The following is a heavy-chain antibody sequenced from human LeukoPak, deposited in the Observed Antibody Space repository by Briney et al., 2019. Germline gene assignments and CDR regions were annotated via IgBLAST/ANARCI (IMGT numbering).Heavy chain of an antibody. D-gene: IGHD3-22*01. CDR1: GDTFSSYA. V-gene: IGHV1-69*13. J-gene: IGHJ4*02. Sequence: GASVKVSCKASGDTFSSYAISWVRQAPGQGLEWMGVIIPIFGSTNDAQKFQGRVTITADESTSTAYMEVSSLRSEDTAVYYCASSLIVVVIHPLDYWGQGTLVTVSS. CDR3: ASSLIVVVIHPLDY. CDR2: IIPIFGST.